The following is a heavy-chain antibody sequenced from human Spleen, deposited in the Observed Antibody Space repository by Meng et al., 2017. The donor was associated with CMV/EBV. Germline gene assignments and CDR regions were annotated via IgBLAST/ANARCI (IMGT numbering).Heavy chain of an antibody. D-gene: IGHD2-15*01. CDR1: GFTVSGSF. J-gene: IGHJ4*02. CDR3: ARNSTAARAAWAD. CDR2: IYAGGNT. Sequence: GGSLRLSCAASGFTVSGSFMSWVRQAPGKGLEWVSVIYAGGNTYYADSVRGRFTSSRDNSKNTVYLQMNILRAEDTAVYYCARNSTAARAAWADWGQGTLVTVSS. V-gene: IGHV3-53*01.